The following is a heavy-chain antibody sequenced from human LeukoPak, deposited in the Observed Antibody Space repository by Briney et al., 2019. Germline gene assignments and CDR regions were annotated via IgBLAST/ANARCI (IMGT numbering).Heavy chain of an antibody. CDR3: ARDLPYSSPRIYNWFDP. CDR1: GYTFTSYG. D-gene: IGHD6-19*01. J-gene: IGHJ5*02. V-gene: IGHV1-18*01. Sequence: ASVKVSCKASGYTFTSYGISWVRQAPGQGLEWMGWISAYNGNTNYAQKLQGRVTMTTDTSTSTDYMELRSLRSDDTAVYYCARDLPYSSPRIYNWFDPWGQGTLVTVSS. CDR2: ISAYNGNT.